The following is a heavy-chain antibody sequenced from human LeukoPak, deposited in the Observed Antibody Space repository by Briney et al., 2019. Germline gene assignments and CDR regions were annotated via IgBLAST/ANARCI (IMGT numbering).Heavy chain of an antibody. D-gene: IGHD3-10*01. CDR3: AKDPYGELLSDAFDI. CDR2: ISGSGGGT. Sequence: GGSLRLSCAASGFTFSNYAMSWVRQAPGKGLEWVSAISGSGGGTYYADSVKGRFTISRDNSKNTLYLQMNSLRAEDTAVYYCAKDPYGELLSDAFDIWGQGTMVTVSS. CDR1: GFTFSNYA. J-gene: IGHJ3*02. V-gene: IGHV3-23*01.